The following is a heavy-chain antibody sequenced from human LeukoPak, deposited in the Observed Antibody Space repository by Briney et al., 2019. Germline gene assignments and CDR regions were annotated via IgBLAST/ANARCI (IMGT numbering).Heavy chain of an antibody. CDR3: ARRAGGYSHPYDY. J-gene: IGHJ4*02. D-gene: IGHD4-23*01. CDR1: GFTFSSYG. Sequence: GGTLRLSCAASGFTFSSYGMSWVRQAPGKGLGWVSSLTTGGSTFYADSVKGRFIISRDNSKNTLYLQMNSLRAEDTAVYYCARRAGGYSHPYDYWGQGILVTVSS. V-gene: IGHV3-23*01. CDR2: LTTGGST.